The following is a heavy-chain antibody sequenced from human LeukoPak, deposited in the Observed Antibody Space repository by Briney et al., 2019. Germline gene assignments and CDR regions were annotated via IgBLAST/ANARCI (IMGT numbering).Heavy chain of an antibody. V-gene: IGHV1-2*02. D-gene: IGHD2-2*01. J-gene: IGHJ6*02. Sequence: GASVKVSCKASGYTFTGYYMHWVRQAPGQGLEWMGWINLNSGGTDYAQKFQGRVSMTRDTSISTAYMELSSLRSDDTALYYCARDSFDYYGMDVWGRGTTVTLSS. CDR1: GYTFTGYY. CDR2: INLNSGGT. CDR3: ARDSFDYYGMDV.